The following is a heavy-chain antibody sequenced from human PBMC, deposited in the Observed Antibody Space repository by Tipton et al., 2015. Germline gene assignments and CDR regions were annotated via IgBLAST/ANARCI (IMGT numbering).Heavy chain of an antibody. D-gene: IGHD1-26*01. V-gene: IGHV3-53*01. J-gene: IGHJ3*02. Sequence: SLRLSCAASGFSVSTEYMSWVRQGTGKGLESVSVIYSDGDTYYADSVKGRFTISRDSSKNTLYLQMNSLRAEDTAVYYCARVSGSYLPVGAFDIWGQGTMVTVSS. CDR1: GFSVSTEY. CDR3: ARVSGSYLPVGAFDI. CDR2: IYSDGDT.